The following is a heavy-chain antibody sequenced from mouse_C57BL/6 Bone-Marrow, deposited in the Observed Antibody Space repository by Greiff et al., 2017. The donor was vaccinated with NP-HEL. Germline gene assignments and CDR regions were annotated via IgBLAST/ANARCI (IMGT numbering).Heavy chain of an antibody. V-gene: IGHV1-50*01. CDR3: ARDNFHYDAMDY. CDR1: GYTFTSYW. D-gene: IGHD1-3*01. J-gene: IGHJ4*01. Sequence: QVQLKQPGAELVKPGASVKLSCKASGYTFTSYWMQWVKQRPGQGLEWIGEIDPSDSYTNYNQKFKGKATLTVDTSSSTAYMQLSSLTSEDSAVYYCARDNFHYDAMDYWGQGTSVTVSS. CDR2: IDPSDSYT.